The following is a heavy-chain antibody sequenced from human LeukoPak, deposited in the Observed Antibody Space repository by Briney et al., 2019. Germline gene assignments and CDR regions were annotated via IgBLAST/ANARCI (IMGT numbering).Heavy chain of an antibody. CDR2: IKQDGSEK. CDR1: GLNFNNAW. CDR3: AILFATPYYFDY. V-gene: IGHV3-7*05. J-gene: IGHJ4*02. D-gene: IGHD1-26*01. Sequence: GGSLRLSCAASGLNFNNAWMTWVRQAPGKGLEWVANIKQDGSEKYYVDSVKGRFTISRDNAKNSLYLQMNSLRAEDTAVYYCAILFATPYYFDYWGQGTLVTVSS.